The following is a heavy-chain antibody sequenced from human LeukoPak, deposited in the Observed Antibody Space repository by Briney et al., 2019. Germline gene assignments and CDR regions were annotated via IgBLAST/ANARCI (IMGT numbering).Heavy chain of an antibody. CDR1: GFTVSSNY. J-gene: IGHJ4*02. Sequence: SGGSLRLSCAASGFTVSSNYMNWVRQAPGKGLEWVSYISSSSSTIYYADSVKGRFTISRDNAKNSLYLQMNSLRAEDTAVYYCARGYGWLQLFDCWGQGTLVTVSS. V-gene: IGHV3-48*01. D-gene: IGHD5-24*01. CDR2: ISSSSSTI. CDR3: ARGYGWLQLFDC.